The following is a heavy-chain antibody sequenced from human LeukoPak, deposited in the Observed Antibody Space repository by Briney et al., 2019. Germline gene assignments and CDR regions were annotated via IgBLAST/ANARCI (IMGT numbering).Heavy chain of an antibody. CDR2: ISGSGGGT. Sequence: PGGSLRLSCAASGFTFSSYAMSWVRQAPGKGLEWVTGISGSGGGTYYADSVKGRFTISRDNSENTLYLQMNSLRDEDTAVYYCAKGRRITVSGTPTDYWGQGTLVTVSS. D-gene: IGHD6-19*01. J-gene: IGHJ4*02. V-gene: IGHV3-23*01. CDR1: GFTFSSYA. CDR3: AKGRRITVSGTPTDY.